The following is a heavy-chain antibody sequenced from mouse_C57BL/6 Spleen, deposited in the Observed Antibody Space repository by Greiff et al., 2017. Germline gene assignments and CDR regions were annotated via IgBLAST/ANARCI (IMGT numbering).Heavy chain of an antibody. CDR2: IDPSDSYT. Sequence: QVQLQQSGAELVRPGTSVKLSCKASGYTFTSYWMHWVKQRPGQGLEWIGVIDPSDSYTNYNQKFKGKATLTVDTSSSTAYMQLSSLTSEDSAVYYCARKGGLYFDYWGQGTTLTVSS. CDR3: ARKGGLYFDY. CDR1: GYTFTSYW. V-gene: IGHV1-59*01. J-gene: IGHJ2*01.